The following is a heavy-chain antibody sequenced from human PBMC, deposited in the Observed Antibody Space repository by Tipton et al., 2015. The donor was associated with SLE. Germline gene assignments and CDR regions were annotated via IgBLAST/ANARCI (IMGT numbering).Heavy chain of an antibody. D-gene: IGHD3-3*01. Sequence: GSLRLSCAASGFTFSNAWMSWVRQAPGKGLEWVGRIKSKIDGGTKDYAAPVKGRFTISRDDSKNTLFLEMNSLKIEDTAVYYCTSEFSFFGVGYYFDYWGQGTLVTVSS. CDR3: TSEFSFFGVGYYFDY. CDR1: GFTFSNAW. V-gene: IGHV3-15*01. J-gene: IGHJ4*02. CDR2: IKSKIDGGTK.